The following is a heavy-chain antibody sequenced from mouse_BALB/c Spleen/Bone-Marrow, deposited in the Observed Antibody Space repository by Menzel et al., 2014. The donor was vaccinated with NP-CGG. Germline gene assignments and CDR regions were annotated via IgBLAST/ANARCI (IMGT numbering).Heavy chain of an antibody. CDR3: ASYRGAY. Sequence: QVQLQQSGAELVKPGASVKLSCKASGYTFTSYWMHWVKQRPGQGLEWIGEINPSNGRTNYNEKFKIKATLTVDKSSSIPYMQLSSLTSEDSAVYYCASYRGAYWGQGTLVTVSA. J-gene: IGHJ3*01. V-gene: IGHV1S81*02. D-gene: IGHD2-12*01. CDR1: GYTFTSYW. CDR2: INPSNGRT.